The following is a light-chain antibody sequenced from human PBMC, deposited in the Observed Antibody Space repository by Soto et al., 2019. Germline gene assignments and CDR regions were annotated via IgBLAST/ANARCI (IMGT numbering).Light chain of an antibody. V-gene: IGKV1-39*01. J-gene: IGKJ4*01. CDR1: HTISRY. CDR2: AAS. Sequence: DIQMTQSPSSLAAAVGGRGAITCRASHTISRYLNWYQQRPGKAPKFLIYAASSLQSGVPSRFSGSGFGTDFTLTISSLQPEDFATYYCQQSHSTPLTFGGGTKVDIK. CDR3: QQSHSTPLT.